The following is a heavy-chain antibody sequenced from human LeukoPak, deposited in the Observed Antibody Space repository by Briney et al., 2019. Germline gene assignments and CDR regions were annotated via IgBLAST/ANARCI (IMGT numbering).Heavy chain of an antibody. J-gene: IGHJ4*02. CDR1: GYSISSGYY. Sequence: PSETLSLTCIVSGYSISSGYYWGWIRQPPGKGLEWIGNIYHSGGTYYNPSLKSRVTISVDTSKNQFSLKLSSVTAADTAVFYCARRYCSGNSCYFDYLGPGSPGHRLL. CDR2: IYHSGGT. D-gene: IGHD2-15*01. V-gene: IGHV4-38-2*02. CDR3: ARRYCSGNSCYFDY.